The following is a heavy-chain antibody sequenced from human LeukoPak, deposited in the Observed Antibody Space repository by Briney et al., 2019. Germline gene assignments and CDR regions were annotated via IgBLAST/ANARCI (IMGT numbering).Heavy chain of an antibody. V-gene: IGHV3-23*01. J-gene: IGHJ4*02. Sequence: PGGSLRLSCGASGFTFSKYAMSWVRQAPGKGLEWVSGVSGSGGVTYYADSVKGRFTISRDNSKNRLYLQMSSLGAEDTAVYYCVKLSSGSGSKFGFDSWGQGTLVTVSS. CDR3: VKLSSGSGSKFGFDS. CDR2: VSGSGGVT. D-gene: IGHD6-19*01. CDR1: GFTFSKYA.